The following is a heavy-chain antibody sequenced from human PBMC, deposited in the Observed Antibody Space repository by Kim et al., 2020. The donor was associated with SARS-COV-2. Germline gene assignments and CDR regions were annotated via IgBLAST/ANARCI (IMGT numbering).Heavy chain of an antibody. CDR2: IWYDGSNK. Sequence: GGSLRLSCAASGFTFSSYGMHWVRQAPGKGLEWVVVIWYDGSNKYYADSVKGRFTISRDNSKNTLYLQMNSLRAEDTAVYYCARDRSSKYQLLFVYYYG. CDR1: GFTFSSYG. J-gene: IGHJ6*01. CDR3: ARDRSSKYQLLFVYYYG. V-gene: IGHV3-33*01. D-gene: IGHD2-2*01.